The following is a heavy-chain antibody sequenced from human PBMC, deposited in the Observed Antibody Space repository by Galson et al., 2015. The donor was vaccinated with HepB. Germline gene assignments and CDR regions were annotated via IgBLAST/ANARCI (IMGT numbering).Heavy chain of an antibody. D-gene: IGHD1-26*01. V-gene: IGHV3-7*01. CDR1: GFTFSSYW. Sequence: SLRLSCAASGFTFSSYWMSWVRQAPGKGLEWVANIKQDGSEKYYVDSVKGRFTISRDNAKNSLYLQMNSLRAEDSAVYYCARRGARLRGGAFDIRGQGTMVTVSS. CDR3: ARRGARLRGGAFDI. J-gene: IGHJ3*02. CDR2: IKQDGSEK.